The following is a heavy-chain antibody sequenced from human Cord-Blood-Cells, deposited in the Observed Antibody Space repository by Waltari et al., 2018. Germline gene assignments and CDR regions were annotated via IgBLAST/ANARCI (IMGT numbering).Heavy chain of an antibody. Sequence: QVQLQESGPGLVKPSQTLSLTCTVSGGSISSGGYYWSWIRQHPGKGLEWIGDIYYSGITYYIPSLKSRVTISVDTSKNQFSLKLSSVTAADTAVYYCAGLIRGFLKLGRDVWGQGTTVTVSS. J-gene: IGHJ6*02. V-gene: IGHV4-31*03. CDR3: AGLIRGFLKLGRDV. D-gene: IGHD7-27*01. CDR2: IYYSGIT. CDR1: GGSISSGGYY.